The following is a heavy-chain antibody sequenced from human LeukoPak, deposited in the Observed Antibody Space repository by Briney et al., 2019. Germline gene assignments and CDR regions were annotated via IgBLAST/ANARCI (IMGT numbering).Heavy chain of an antibody. CDR3: AKVPYSDYGSGRPPFMDV. J-gene: IGHJ6*02. Sequence: GGFLILSCAASGFTFSNYAMTWVRQAPRKGLEWVSTIIGSGGTTYYADSVKGRFTISRDNSKNTLYLQMNSLRDEDTAVYYCAKVPYSDYGSGRPPFMDVWGHGTTVAISS. D-gene: IGHD3-10*01. CDR2: IIGSGGTT. V-gene: IGHV3-23*01. CDR1: GFTFSNYA.